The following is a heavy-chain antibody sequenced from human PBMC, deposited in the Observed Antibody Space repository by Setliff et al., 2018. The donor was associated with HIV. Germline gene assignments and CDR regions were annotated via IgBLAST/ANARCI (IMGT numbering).Heavy chain of an antibody. CDR3: SSRVYYYDSNNFLREEGFDP. D-gene: IGHD3-22*01. CDR1: GVSISNYY. V-gene: IGHV4-59*08. J-gene: IGHJ5*02. Sequence: SETLSLTCTVSGVSISNYYGSWIRQPPGKGLEWIGYMYYSGNTNYNPSLKSRVTISVDTSRNEFSLNLTSVTAADTAVYYCSSRVYYYDSNNFLREEGFDPWGQGTLVTVSS. CDR2: MYYSGNT.